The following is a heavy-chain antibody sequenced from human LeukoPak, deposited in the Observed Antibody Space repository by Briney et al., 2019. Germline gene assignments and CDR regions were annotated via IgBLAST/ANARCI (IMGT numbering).Heavy chain of an antibody. J-gene: IGHJ4*02. V-gene: IGHV1-24*01. Sequence: ASVKVPCKVSGYTLTELSMHWVRQAPGKGLEWMGGFDPEDGETIYAQKFQGRVTMTEDTSTDTAYMELSSLRSEDTAVYYCATGSISSYYYDSSGYRNYFDYWGQGTLVTVSS. CDR2: FDPEDGET. CDR1: GYTLTELS. CDR3: ATGSISSYYYDSSGYRNYFDY. D-gene: IGHD3-22*01.